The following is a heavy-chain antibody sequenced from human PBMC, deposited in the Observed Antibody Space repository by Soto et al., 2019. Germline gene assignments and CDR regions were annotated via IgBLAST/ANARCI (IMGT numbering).Heavy chain of an antibody. CDR1: GVSISSKNFY. D-gene: IGHD6-19*01. J-gene: IGHJ4*02. CDR3: ATTRGLAVGGSFDY. V-gene: IGHV4-39*01. Sequence: SETLSLTCTVSGVSISSKNFYWGWIRQSPGKGLQWIGTLYSGSTFSSLSLKNRVTISVHTPNNQVSLKLRSVAAADTAIYYCATTRGLAVGGSFDYCGQGIQVTVYS. CDR2: LYSGST.